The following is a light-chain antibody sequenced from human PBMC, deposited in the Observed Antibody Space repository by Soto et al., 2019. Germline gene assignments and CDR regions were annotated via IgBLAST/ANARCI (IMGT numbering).Light chain of an antibody. J-gene: IGLJ1*01. CDR3: NSYAGSNIV. Sequence: QSVLTQPPSASGSPGQSVTISCTGTNSDVGGYNYVSWYQQHPGKAPKLMIYEVTKRPSGVPDRFSGSKSGNTASLTVSGPQAEDEADYYCNSYAGSNIVFGTGTKLTVL. CDR2: EVT. V-gene: IGLV2-8*01. CDR1: NSDVGGYNY.